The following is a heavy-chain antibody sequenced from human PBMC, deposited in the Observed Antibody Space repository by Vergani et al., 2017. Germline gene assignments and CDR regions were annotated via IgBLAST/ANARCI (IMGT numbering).Heavy chain of an antibody. CDR3: ARVSPTVTTAVVGAFDI. Sequence: EVQLVESGGGLVQPGGSLRLSCAASGFTFSSYSMNWVRQAPGKGLEWVSSISSSSSYIYYADSVKGRFTISRDNAKNSLYLQMNSLRAEDTAVYYCARVSPTVTTAVVGAFDIWGQGTMVTVSS. CDR1: GFTFSSYS. V-gene: IGHV3-21*01. D-gene: IGHD4-17*01. CDR2: ISSSSSYI. J-gene: IGHJ3*02.